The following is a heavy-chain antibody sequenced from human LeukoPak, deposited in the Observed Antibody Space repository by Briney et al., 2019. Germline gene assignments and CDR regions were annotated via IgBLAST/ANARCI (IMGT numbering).Heavy chain of an antibody. CDR3: ARVGEGAAKD. Sequence: PGGSLRLSCAASGFTVSSNYMSWVRQAPGKELEWVSVIYSGGNTYYADSVTGRFTISRDNSKNTLYLQMNSLRAEDTAVYYCARVGEGAAKDWGQGTVVTVSS. CDR2: IYSGGNT. V-gene: IGHV3-53*01. J-gene: IGHJ4*02. D-gene: IGHD1-26*01. CDR1: GFTVSSNY.